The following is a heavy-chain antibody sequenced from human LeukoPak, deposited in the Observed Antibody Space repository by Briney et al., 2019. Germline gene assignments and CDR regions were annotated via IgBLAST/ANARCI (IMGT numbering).Heavy chain of an antibody. Sequence: SETLSLTCAVYGGSFSGYYWSWIRQPPGKGLEWIGEINHSGSTNYNPSLKSRVTISVDTSKNQFSLKLSSVTAADTAVCYCARVTTRYSSGWYPPYWYFDLWGRGTLVTVSS. D-gene: IGHD6-19*01. V-gene: IGHV4-34*01. CDR3: ARVTTRYSSGWYPPYWYFDL. CDR1: GGSFSGYY. CDR2: INHSGST. J-gene: IGHJ2*01.